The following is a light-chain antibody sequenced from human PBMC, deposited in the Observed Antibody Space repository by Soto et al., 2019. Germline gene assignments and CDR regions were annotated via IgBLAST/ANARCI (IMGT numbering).Light chain of an antibody. Sequence: QLVLTQSSSASASLGSSVKLTCTLSSGHSGYIIAWHQQQPGKAPRYLMKLGGSGDYSKGSGVPDRFSGSSSGADRYLTTSNLQSEDEADYYCETWDSYTWVFGGGTKLTVL. J-gene: IGLJ3*02. CDR2: LGGSGDY. CDR1: SGHSGYI. CDR3: ETWDSYTWV. V-gene: IGLV4-60*03.